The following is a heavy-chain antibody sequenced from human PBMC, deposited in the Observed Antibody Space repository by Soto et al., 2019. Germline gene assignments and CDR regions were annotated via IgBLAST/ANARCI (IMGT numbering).Heavy chain of an antibody. D-gene: IGHD3-3*02. CDR1: GFTVSSNY. CDR3: ARASRSIFGVVGQSPIYYYYYMDV. Sequence: TGGSLRLSCAASGFTVSSNYMSWVRQAPGKGLEWVSVIYSGGSTYYADSVKGRFTISRDNSKNTLYLQMNSLRAEDTAVYYCARASRSIFGVVGQSPIYYYYYMDVWGKGTTVTVSS. CDR2: IYSGGST. V-gene: IGHV3-66*01. J-gene: IGHJ6*03.